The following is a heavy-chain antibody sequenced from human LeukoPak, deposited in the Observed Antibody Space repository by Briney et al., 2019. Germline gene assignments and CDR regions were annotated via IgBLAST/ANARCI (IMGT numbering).Heavy chain of an antibody. CDR3: ARDFTENYYDSSGYYWFDP. D-gene: IGHD3-22*01. CDR1: GFTFSSYS. V-gene: IGHV3-21*01. CDR2: ISSSSYI. Sequence: GGSLRLSCAASGFTFSSYSMNWVRQAPGKGLEWVSSISSSSYIYYADSVKGRFTISRDNAKNSLYLQMNSLRAEDTAVYYCARDFTENYYDSSGYYWFDPWGQGTLVTVSS. J-gene: IGHJ5*02.